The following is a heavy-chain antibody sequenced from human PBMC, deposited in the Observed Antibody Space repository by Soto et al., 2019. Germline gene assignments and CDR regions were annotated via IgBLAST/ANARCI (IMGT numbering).Heavy chain of an antibody. CDR2: INAGNGNT. J-gene: IGHJ1*01. CDR3: ARQEFDGSGISPYFQH. Sequence: QVQLVQSGAEVKKPGASVKVSCKASGYTFTSYAMHWVRQAPGQRLEWMGWINAGNGNTKYSHKFQGRVTITRDTSASTAYMELSSLRSEDTAVYYCARQEFDGSGISPYFQHWGQGTLVTVSS. D-gene: IGHD3-10*01. CDR1: GYTFTSYA. V-gene: IGHV1-3*01.